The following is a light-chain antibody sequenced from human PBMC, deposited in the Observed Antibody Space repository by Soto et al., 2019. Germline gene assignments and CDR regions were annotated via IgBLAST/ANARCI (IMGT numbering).Light chain of an antibody. J-gene: IGKJ1*01. Sequence: EIVMTQYPATLSVAPGESATLSCWASQSVRNNLAWYQQKPGQAPRLLISDASTRATAIPARFNGSGSGTEFTLTISSLQPDDFATYYCQHYNSYSEAFGQGTKV. CDR3: QHYNSYSEA. V-gene: IGKV3-15*01. CDR2: DAS. CDR1: QSVRNN.